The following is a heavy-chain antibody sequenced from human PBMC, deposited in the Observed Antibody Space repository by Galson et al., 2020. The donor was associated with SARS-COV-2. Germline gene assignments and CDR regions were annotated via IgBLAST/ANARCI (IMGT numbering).Heavy chain of an antibody. D-gene: IGHD2-2*01. CDR2: IWYDGSNK. J-gene: IGHJ4*02. V-gene: IGHV3-33*01. Sequence: GGSLRLSCAASGFTFSSYGMHWVRQAPGKGLEWVAVIWYDGSNKYYADSVKGRFTISRDNSKNTLYLQMNSLRAEDTAVYYCARDFLIGEDSSSTSCYADWGQGTLVTVSS. CDR3: ARDFLIGEDSSSTSCYAD. CDR1: GFTFSSYG.